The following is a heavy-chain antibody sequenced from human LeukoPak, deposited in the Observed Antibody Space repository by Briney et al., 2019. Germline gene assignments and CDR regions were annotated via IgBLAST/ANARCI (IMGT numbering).Heavy chain of an antibody. D-gene: IGHD1-26*01. Sequence: GGSLRLSCVASGFTVSNKYMSWVRQAPGKGLEWVSVLYNAGSTYYADSVKGRFTISRDNSKNTLYLQMYSLRAEDTAVYYCARSDGGSSNFDYWGQGTLVTVSS. CDR2: LYNAGST. CDR3: ARSDGGSSNFDY. CDR1: GFTVSNKY. V-gene: IGHV3-53*01. J-gene: IGHJ4*02.